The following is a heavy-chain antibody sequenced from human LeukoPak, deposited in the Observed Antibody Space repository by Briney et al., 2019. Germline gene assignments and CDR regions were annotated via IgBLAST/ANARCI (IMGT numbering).Heavy chain of an antibody. Sequence: SETLSLTCTVSGGSISTYYWSWIRQPPGRGLEWIAYIDYSASTNYNPSLKSRVTISVDTSNNQFSLKLSSVTAADTAVYSCARDSRRELLHAFDIWGQGTMVTVSS. CDR3: ARDSRRELLHAFDI. V-gene: IGHV4-59*01. CDR2: IDYSAST. J-gene: IGHJ3*02. D-gene: IGHD1-26*01. CDR1: GGSISTYY.